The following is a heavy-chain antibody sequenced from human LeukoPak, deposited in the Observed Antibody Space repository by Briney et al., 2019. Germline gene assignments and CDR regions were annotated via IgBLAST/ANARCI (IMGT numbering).Heavy chain of an antibody. Sequence: PGGSLRLSYAASGFTFSSYAMHWVRQAPGKGLEWVAVISYDGSNKYYADSVKGRFTISRDNSKNTLYLQMNSLRAEDTAVYYCARDPGTVTTYFDYWGQGTLVTVSS. D-gene: IGHD4-17*01. J-gene: IGHJ4*02. V-gene: IGHV3-30-3*01. CDR2: ISYDGSNK. CDR1: GFTFSSYA. CDR3: ARDPGTVTTYFDY.